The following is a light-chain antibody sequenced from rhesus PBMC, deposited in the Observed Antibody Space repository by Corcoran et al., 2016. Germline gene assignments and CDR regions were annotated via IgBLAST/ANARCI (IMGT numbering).Light chain of an antibody. V-gene: IGKV1-74*01. CDR2: QAS. CDR3: QHGYGTPFT. J-gene: IGKJ3*01. Sequence: DIQMTQSPSSLSASVGDRGTITCRASEKVNNYLNWYQQKPGKAPKLLYYQASTLQSGVPSRISGSGSGTDYTFTISSLQPEYVATYYCQHGYGTPFTFGPGTKLDI. CDR1: EKVNNY.